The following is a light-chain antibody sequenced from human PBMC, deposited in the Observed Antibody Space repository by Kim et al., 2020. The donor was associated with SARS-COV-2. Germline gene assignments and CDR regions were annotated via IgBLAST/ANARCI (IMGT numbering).Light chain of an antibody. Sequence: AFVGDRVTITCRASQSITIYLNWYQQKPGKAPKLLIYAASFLQDGVPSRFSGSGSGTDFTLTISSLQPEDFATYFCQQSYSTPLTFGGGTKVDI. V-gene: IGKV1-39*01. J-gene: IGKJ4*01. CDR3: QQSYSTPLT. CDR2: AAS. CDR1: QSITIY.